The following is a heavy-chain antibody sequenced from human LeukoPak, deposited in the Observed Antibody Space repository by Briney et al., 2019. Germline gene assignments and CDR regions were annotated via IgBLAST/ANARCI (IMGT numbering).Heavy chain of an antibody. CDR2: ISSSGSAI. CDR1: GFTFSVYE. CDR3: ARGIVVAGTFAWFDP. V-gene: IGHV3-48*03. Sequence: PGGSLILSCVISGFTFSVYEMNWVRQAPGKGLEWVSYISSSGSAIYYVDSVKGRFTVSRDNAKNSLYLQMNSLKAEDTAVYYCARGIVVAGTFAWFDPWGQGTLVTVSS. D-gene: IGHD6-19*01. J-gene: IGHJ5*02.